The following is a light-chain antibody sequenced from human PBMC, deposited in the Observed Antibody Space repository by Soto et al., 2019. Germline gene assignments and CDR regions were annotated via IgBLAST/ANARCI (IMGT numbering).Light chain of an antibody. CDR2: DVR. CDR3: CSYAGSYTYV. V-gene: IGLV2-11*01. J-gene: IGLJ1*01. CDR1: SNDVGGYNY. Sequence: QSALTQPRSVSGSPGQSVTISCTGTSNDVGGYNYVSWYQQHPGRAPKLMIYDVRKWPSGVPDRFSGSKSGNTASLTISGLQAEDEADYYCCSYAGSYTYVFGTGTKLTVL.